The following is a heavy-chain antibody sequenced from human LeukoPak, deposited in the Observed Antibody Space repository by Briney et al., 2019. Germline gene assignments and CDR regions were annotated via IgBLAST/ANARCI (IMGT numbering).Heavy chain of an antibody. D-gene: IGHD4-17*01. CDR3: TTGYGDYVSDAFDI. Sequence: PGGSLRLSCAASGFTFSNAWMSWVRQAPGKGLEWVGRIKSKTDGGTTDYTAPVKGRFTISRDDSKNTLYLQMNSLKTEDTAVYYCTTGYGDYVSDAFDIWGQGTMVTVSS. CDR1: GFTFSNAW. J-gene: IGHJ3*02. CDR2: IKSKTDGGTT. V-gene: IGHV3-15*01.